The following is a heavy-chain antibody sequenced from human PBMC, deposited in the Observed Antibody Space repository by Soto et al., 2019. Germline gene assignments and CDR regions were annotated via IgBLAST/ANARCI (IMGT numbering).Heavy chain of an antibody. J-gene: IGHJ4*02. Sequence: ASVKVSCKASGYTFTSYGSSWVRQAPGQGLEWMGWISAYNGNTNYAQKLQGRVTMTTDTSTSTAYRELRSLRSDDTAVYYCARVLLTGYRHDYWGQGTLVTVSS. V-gene: IGHV1-18*01. D-gene: IGHD3-9*01. CDR1: GYTFTSYG. CDR2: ISAYNGNT. CDR3: ARVLLTGYRHDY.